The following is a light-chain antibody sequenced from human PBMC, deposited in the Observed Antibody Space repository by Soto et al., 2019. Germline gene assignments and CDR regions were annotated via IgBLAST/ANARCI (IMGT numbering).Light chain of an antibody. CDR1: QCVGST. CDR2: DAY. CDR3: QHYKTWPLA. J-gene: IGKJ4*01. Sequence: EIVMTQSPATLSVSPGERVTLSCRASQCVGSTLAWYRQQPGQAPRLLIYDAYIRATGVPARFSGSGSGTEFTLTISSLQSEDFAVYYCQHYKTWPLAFGGGTKVDI. V-gene: IGKV3-15*01.